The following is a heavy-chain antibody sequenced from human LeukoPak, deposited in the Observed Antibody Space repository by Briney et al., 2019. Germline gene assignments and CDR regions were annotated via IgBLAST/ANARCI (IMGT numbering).Heavy chain of an antibody. CDR1: GFTFTTYW. D-gene: IGHD5-12*01. J-gene: IGHJ4*02. CDR2: IKQDGSEK. V-gene: IGHV3-7*01. CDR3: TRYSGYPGDY. Sequence: SGGPLRLSCAASGFTFTTYWMSWVRQTPGKGLEWLANIKQDGSEKYYVDSVEGRFTVSRDNAKNSLYLQMNSLRVEDTGVYYCTRYSGYPGDYWGQGTLVTVSS.